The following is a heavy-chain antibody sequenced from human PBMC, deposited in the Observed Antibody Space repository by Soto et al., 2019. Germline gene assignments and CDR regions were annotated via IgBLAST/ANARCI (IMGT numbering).Heavy chain of an antibody. CDR2: IYYSGST. V-gene: IGHV4-31*03. CDR3: ARGGLIAAAGLDY. J-gene: IGHJ4*02. Sequence: QVQLQESGPGLVKPSQTLSLTCTVSGGSISSGGYYWSCIRQHPGKGLEWIGYIYYSGSTYYNPSLKSRVTLSVSMSKNQFPLKLSSVTAADTAVYYCARGGLIAAAGLDYWGQGTLVPVSS. D-gene: IGHD6-13*01. CDR1: GGSISSGGYY.